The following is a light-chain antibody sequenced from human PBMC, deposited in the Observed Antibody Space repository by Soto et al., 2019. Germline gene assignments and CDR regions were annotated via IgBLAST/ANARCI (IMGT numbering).Light chain of an antibody. CDR2: GAS. Sequence: EIVMTQSPATLSASPGERATLSCRASQSVSSNLAWYQQKPGQAPRLLIYGASTRATGIPARFSGSGSGTELTLTISSLQSEDFAVYYCQQYNNWPPYTFGQGTKLEIK. V-gene: IGKV3-15*01. CDR1: QSVSSN. J-gene: IGKJ2*01. CDR3: QQYNNWPPYT.